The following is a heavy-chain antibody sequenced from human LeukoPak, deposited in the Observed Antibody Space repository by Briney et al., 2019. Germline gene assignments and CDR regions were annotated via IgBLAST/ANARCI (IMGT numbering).Heavy chain of an antibody. Sequence: GGSLRLFCAASGFTFSSYAMSWVRQAPGKGLEWVSAIHSGGATYYVDFVKDRFIISKDNSKNSLYLQMNSLRAEDTAVYYCAGYFYGMDVWGQGTTVTVSS. CDR2: IHSGGAT. J-gene: IGHJ6*02. CDR1: GFTFSSYA. CDR3: AGYFYGMDV. V-gene: IGHV3-23*05. D-gene: IGHD2/OR15-2a*01.